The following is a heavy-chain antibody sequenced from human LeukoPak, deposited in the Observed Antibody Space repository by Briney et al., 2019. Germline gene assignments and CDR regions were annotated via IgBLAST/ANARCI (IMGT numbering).Heavy chain of an antibody. D-gene: IGHD6-19*01. V-gene: IGHV3-48*03. CDR2: ISGSGVTM. CDR1: GFTFSSYE. Sequence: AGSLRLSCAASGFTFSSYEMNWVRQAPGRGLEWVSYISGSGVTMYYADSVKGRFTISREDAKNSLYLQMNSLRAEDTAVYYCAREDIRLDYFDYWGQGTLVTVSS. CDR3: AREDIRLDYFDY. J-gene: IGHJ4*02.